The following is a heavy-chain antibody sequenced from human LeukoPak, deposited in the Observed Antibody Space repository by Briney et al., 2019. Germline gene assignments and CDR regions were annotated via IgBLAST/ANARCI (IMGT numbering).Heavy chain of an antibody. CDR2: IRNDGSSR. CDR1: GFTFSTYW. J-gene: IGHJ6*03. CDR3: AKDIGYSNNYYYMDV. Sequence: GGSLRLSCVASGFTFSTYWMSWVRQAPGKGLERVAFIRNDGSSRYYADSMKGRITISRDNSENTLYLQMNSLRAEDTAVYYCAKDIGYSNNYYYMDVWGRGTTVTVSS. D-gene: IGHD4-11*01. V-gene: IGHV3-30*02.